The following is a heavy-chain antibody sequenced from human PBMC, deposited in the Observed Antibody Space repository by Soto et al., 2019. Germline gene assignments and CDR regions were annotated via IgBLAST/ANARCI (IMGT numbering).Heavy chain of an antibody. J-gene: IGHJ6*02. D-gene: IGHD5-12*01. CDR3: ARDRPKDGYNYFYGMDV. Sequence: LRLSCAASGFTFSSYAMHWVRQAPGKGLEWVAVISYDGSNKYYADSVKGRFTISRDNSKNTLYLQMNSLRAEDTAVYYCARDRPKDGYNYFYGMDVWGQGTTVTVSS. CDR1: GFTFSSYA. CDR2: ISYDGSNK. V-gene: IGHV3-30-3*01.